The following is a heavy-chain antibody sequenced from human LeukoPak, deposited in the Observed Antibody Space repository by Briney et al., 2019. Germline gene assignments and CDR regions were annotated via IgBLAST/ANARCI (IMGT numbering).Heavy chain of an antibody. V-gene: IGHV5-51*01. Sequence: EESLKISCKGSGYSFTSYWIGWVRQMPGKGLEWMGIIYPGDSDTRYSPSFQGQVTISADKSISTAYLQWSSLKASDTAMYYCARQGIPNYDSSGYYYPNWFDPWGQGTLVTVSS. CDR1: GYSFTSYW. D-gene: IGHD3-22*01. CDR3: ARQGIPNYDSSGYYYPNWFDP. J-gene: IGHJ5*02. CDR2: IYPGDSDT.